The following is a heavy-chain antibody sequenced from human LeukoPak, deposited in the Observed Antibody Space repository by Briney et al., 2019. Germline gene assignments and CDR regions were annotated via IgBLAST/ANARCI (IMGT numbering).Heavy chain of an antibody. CDR1: GGSFSGYY. J-gene: IGHJ4*02. CDR2: IDHSGST. CDR3: AGNIAARLDY. Sequence: SETLSLTCAVYGGSFSGYYWSWIRQPPGKGLEWIGEIDHSGSTNYNPSLKSRVTIPVDTSKNQFSLKLSSVTAADTAVYYCAGNIAARLDYWGQGTLVTVSS. D-gene: IGHD6-6*01. V-gene: IGHV4-34*01.